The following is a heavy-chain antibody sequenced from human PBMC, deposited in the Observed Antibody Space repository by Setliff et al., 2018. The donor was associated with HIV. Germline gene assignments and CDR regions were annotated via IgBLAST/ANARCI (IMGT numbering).Heavy chain of an antibody. V-gene: IGHV4-34*01. D-gene: IGHD2-8*02. J-gene: IGHJ6*03. Sequence: SETLSLTCAVYGGSFNGYSWTWIRQPPGKGLEWMGGINHSGSTNYNPSLKSPVTISVDTSKNQFSLKLSSVSAADTAVYYCARVSKTYWYSIPRDYYHHMDVWGKGTTVTVSS. CDR2: INHSGST. CDR1: GGSFNGYS. CDR3: ARVSKTYWYSIPRDYYHHMDV.